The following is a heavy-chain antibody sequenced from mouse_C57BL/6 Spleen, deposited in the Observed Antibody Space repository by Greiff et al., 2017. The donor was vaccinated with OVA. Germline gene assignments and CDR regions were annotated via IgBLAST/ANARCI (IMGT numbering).Heavy chain of an antibody. CDR3: ARFGTHYYGSSYQYFDV. D-gene: IGHD1-1*01. CDR1: GYTFTSYW. V-gene: IGHV1-61*01. CDR2: IYPSDSET. Sequence: QVQLQQPGAELVRPGSSVKLSCKASGYTFTSYWMDWVKQRPGQGLEWIGNIYPSDSETHYNQKFKDKATLTVDKSSSTAYMQLSSLTSEDSAVYYCARFGTHYYGSSYQYFDVWGTGTTVTVSS. J-gene: IGHJ1*03.